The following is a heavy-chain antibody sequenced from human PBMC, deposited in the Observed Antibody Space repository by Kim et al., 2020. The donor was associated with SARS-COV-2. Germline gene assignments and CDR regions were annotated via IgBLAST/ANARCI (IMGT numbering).Heavy chain of an antibody. Sequence: GGSLRLSCAASGFTFSSYAMSWVRQAPGKGLEWVSAISGSGGSTYYADSVKGRFTISRDNSKNTLYLQMNSLRAEDTAVYYCAKDRGWAMAPYYFDYWGQGTLVTVSS. V-gene: IGHV3-23*01. J-gene: IGHJ4*02. CDR3: AKDRGWAMAPYYFDY. CDR1: GFTFSSYA. CDR2: ISGSGGST. D-gene: IGHD5-18*01.